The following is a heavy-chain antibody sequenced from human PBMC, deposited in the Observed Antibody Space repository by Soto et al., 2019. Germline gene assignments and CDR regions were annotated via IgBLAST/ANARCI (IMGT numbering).Heavy chain of an antibody. CDR3: ASDWWIGVLKGVFDES. Sequence: QVQLVESGGAVVQPGGSLRLSCAASGFTFSSYFMHWVRQAPGRGLEWVAVISYDGSNKYYADSVKGRFTISRDNSKNELYLPMNSLRAEDTAVYYCASDWWIGVLKGVFDESWGPGTLVTVSS. D-gene: IGHD5-12*01. CDR1: GFTFSSYF. V-gene: IGHV3-30-3*01. CDR2: ISYDGSNK. J-gene: IGHJ5*02.